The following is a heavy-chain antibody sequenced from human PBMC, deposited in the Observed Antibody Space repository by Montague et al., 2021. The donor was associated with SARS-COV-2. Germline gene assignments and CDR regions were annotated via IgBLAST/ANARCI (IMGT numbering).Heavy chain of an antibody. V-gene: IGHV4-34*01. Sequence: SESLSLTCAVYGGSFSGYYWSWIRQPPGKGLERIGEINHSGSTNYNPSXXSRVTISVDTSKNQFSLKLSSVTAADTAVYYCARGPRITMIVVVITDIWFDPWGQGTLVTVSS. CDR2: INHSGST. CDR3: ARGPRITMIVVVITDIWFDP. CDR1: GGSFSGYY. D-gene: IGHD3-22*01. J-gene: IGHJ5*02.